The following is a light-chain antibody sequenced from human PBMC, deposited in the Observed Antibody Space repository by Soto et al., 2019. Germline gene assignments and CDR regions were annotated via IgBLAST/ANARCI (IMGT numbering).Light chain of an antibody. CDR3: QSYARSLSGSGV. Sequence: QSVLTQPPSVSGAPGQRVTISCTGSSSNIGAGYDVHWYQQLPGTAPKLLIYGNSNRPSGVPDRFSGSKSGTSASLAITGLQAEDEADYFCQSYARSLSGSGVFGTGTKVTVL. V-gene: IGLV1-40*01. J-gene: IGLJ1*01. CDR2: GNS. CDR1: SSNIGAGYD.